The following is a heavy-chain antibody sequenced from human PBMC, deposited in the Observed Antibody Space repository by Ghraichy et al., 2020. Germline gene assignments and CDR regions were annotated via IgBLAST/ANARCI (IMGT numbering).Heavy chain of an antibody. V-gene: IGHV3-53*05. D-gene: IGHD2-15*01. CDR1: GFSVTSSY. Sequence: LSLTCAASGFSVTSSYMSWVRQTPGKGLEWVAVIYSSGDAFHTDSVKGRFSVSRDSSKNTLYLQMNNLRVEDTAMYYCARDVGRYCSGYRCHSGWSDPWGQGALVTVSS. CDR2: IYSSGDA. CDR3: ARDVGRYCSGYRCHSGWSDP. J-gene: IGHJ5*02.